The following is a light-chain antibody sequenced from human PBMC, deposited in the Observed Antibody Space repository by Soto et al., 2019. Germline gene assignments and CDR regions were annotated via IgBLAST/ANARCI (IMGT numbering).Light chain of an antibody. J-gene: IGKJ5*01. V-gene: IGKV3D-15*01. CDR3: QVRTNWSIA. CDR1: QSVRSN. CDR2: GTS. Sequence: EIVMTQSPATLSVSPGERATLSCRASQSVRSNLAWYQQRPGQAPRLLIYGTSTRATGIPARFSGTGSGTDFTLTINNLEPEDFAVYYCQVRTNWSIAFGRGTRLEIK.